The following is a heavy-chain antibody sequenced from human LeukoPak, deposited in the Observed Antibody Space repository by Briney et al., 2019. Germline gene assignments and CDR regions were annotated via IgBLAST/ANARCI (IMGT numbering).Heavy chain of an antibody. Sequence: GGSLRLSCAASGFTFSSYAMSWVCQTPGKGLEWVSTISGSGGGTYYADSAKGRFTISRDNSRNTVFLQMNRLRPEDTAVYYCVKEAYYGWGSSPTFYFDYWGQGTRVTVSS. D-gene: IGHD3-10*01. CDR2: ISGSGGGT. CDR1: GFTFSSYA. J-gene: IGHJ4*02. CDR3: VKEAYYGWGSSPTFYFDY. V-gene: IGHV3-23*01.